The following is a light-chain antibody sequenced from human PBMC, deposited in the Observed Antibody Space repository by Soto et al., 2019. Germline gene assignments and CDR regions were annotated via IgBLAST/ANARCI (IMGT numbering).Light chain of an antibody. V-gene: IGLV2-14*01. J-gene: IGLJ2*01. CDR2: DVN. CDR3: SSYTSSYTLV. CDR1: SSDVGAYDS. Sequence: QSALTQPASLSGSPGQSITISCTGTSSDVGAYDSVSWYQQHPGKAPKLMIYDVNNRPSGVSNRFSGSKSGNTASLTISGLQSEDEGDYYSSSYTSSYTLVFGGGTKLTVL.